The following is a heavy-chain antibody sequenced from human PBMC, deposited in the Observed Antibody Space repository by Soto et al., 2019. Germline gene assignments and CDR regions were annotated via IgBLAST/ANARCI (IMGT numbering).Heavy chain of an antibody. CDR2: IWYDGSNK. Sequence: GGSLRLSCAASGFTFSGSAMHWVRQAPGKGLEWVAVIWYDGSNKYYADSVKGRFTISRDNSKNTLYLQMNSLRAEDTAVYYCARDNIVLVPAAILDYWGQGTLVTVSS. CDR1: GFTFSGSA. V-gene: IGHV3-33*08. CDR3: ARDNIVLVPAAILDY. J-gene: IGHJ4*02. D-gene: IGHD2-2*01.